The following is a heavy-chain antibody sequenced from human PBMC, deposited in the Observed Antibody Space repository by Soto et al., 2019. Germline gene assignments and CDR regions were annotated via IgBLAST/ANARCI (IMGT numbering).Heavy chain of an antibody. Sequence: QVQLQESGPGLVKPSQTLSLTCTVSGGSISSGGYYWSWIRQHPGKGLEWIGYIYYSGSNYYNPSLKSQVTISVDTSKNQFSLKLSSVTAADTAVYYCARSPEATVTAFDYWGQGTLVTVSS. CDR3: ARSPEATVTAFDY. V-gene: IGHV4-31*01. J-gene: IGHJ4*02. CDR1: GGSISSGGYY. CDR2: IYYSGSN. D-gene: IGHD4-17*01.